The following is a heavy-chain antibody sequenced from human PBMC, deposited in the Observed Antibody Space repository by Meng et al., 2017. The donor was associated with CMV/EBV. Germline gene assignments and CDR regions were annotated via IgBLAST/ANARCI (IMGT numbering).Heavy chain of an antibody. D-gene: IGHD2-15*01. Sequence: GGSLRLSCGASGFSFDDHAVHWVRQAPGKGLEWVSGISGNSGNLGYVDSVKGRFTISRDNAKRSLYLQMNSLSTDDTAFYYCARDPSPYYCSGNYRSTHYFDYWGQGMLVTVSS. J-gene: IGHJ4*02. CDR3: ARDPSPYYCSGNYRSTHYFDY. V-gene: IGHV3-9*01. CDR2: ISGNSGNL. CDR1: GFSFDDHA.